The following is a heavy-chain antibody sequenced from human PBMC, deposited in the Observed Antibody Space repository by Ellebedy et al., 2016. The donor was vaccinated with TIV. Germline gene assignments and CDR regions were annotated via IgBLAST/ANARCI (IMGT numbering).Heavy chain of an antibody. CDR2: MLYDGSYE. CDR3: AKDLGRWLQFFDH. Sequence: GGSLRLSCTASGFTFSTYGVHWVRQAPGKGLEWVAGMLYDGSYEYYADSVTGRFTISRYNSKNTLYLQMNSLRAEDTAVYYCAKDLGRWLQFFDHWGQGILVTVSS. CDR1: GFTFSTYG. V-gene: IGHV3-30*18. D-gene: IGHD5-24*01. J-gene: IGHJ4*02.